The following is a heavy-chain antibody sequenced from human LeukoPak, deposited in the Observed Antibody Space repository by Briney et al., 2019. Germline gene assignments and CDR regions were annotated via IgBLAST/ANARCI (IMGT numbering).Heavy chain of an antibody. CDR2: ISGGGGST. Sequence: GGSLRLSCAASGFTFTSYSMSWVGQGPGQGLEWVSTISGGGGSTYYADSVKGRFTISRDNSKNTLCLQVNSLRAEDTAVYYCAKGGKWDVTPFDYWGQGTLVTVSS. CDR1: GFTFTSYS. CDR3: AKGGKWDVTPFDY. J-gene: IGHJ4*02. V-gene: IGHV3-23*01. D-gene: IGHD1-26*01.